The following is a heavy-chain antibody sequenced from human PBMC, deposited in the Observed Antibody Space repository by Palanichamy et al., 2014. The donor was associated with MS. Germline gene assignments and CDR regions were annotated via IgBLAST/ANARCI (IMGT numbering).Heavy chain of an antibody. CDR1: GFTFSSYA. J-gene: IGHJ4*02. CDR2: TSSNGGST. Sequence: EVQLVESGGRLGPAWGSLRLSCAASGFTFSSYAMHWVRQAPGKGLEFVSGTSSNGGSTYYANSVKGRFTISRDNSKNMLYVQMGSLRAEDMAVYYCARGDSGSYYSSADYWGQGTLVTVSS. CDR3: ARGDSGSYYSSADY. V-gene: IGHV3-64*01. D-gene: IGHD1-26*01.